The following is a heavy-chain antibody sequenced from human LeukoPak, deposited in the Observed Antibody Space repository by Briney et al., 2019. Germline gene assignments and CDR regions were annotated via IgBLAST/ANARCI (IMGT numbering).Heavy chain of an antibody. V-gene: IGHV3-7*01. CDR1: GFTFSSYW. D-gene: IGHD6-19*01. Sequence: PGGSLRLSCAASGFTFSSYWMTWVRQAPGKGLEGGANIKQDGSEKYYGDSVKGRFTISRDNAKNSLYLQMNSLRDEDTAVYYCARHAVPGYSSGWYTAWGQGTLVTVSS. J-gene: IGHJ4*02. CDR2: IKQDGSEK. CDR3: ARHAVPGYSSGWYTA.